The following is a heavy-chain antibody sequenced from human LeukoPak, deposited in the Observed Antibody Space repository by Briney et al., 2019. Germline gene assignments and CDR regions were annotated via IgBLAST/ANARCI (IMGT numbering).Heavy chain of an antibody. J-gene: IGHJ4*02. CDR3: AKDDYYDSSGYDY. CDR2: ISGSGGST. D-gene: IGHD3-22*01. Sequence: PGGSLRLSCAASGFTFSSYGMSWVRQAPGKGLEWVSAISGSGGSTYYADSVKGRFTISRDNSKNTLYLQMNSLRAEDMAVYYCAKDDYYDSSGYDYWGQGTLATVSS. V-gene: IGHV3-23*01. CDR1: GFTFSSYG.